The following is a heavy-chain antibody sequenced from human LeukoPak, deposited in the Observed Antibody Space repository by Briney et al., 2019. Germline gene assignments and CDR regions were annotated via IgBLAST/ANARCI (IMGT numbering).Heavy chain of an antibody. V-gene: IGHV1-69*04. J-gene: IGHJ2*01. CDR3: ASAAGACSSTSCYPENRYFDL. D-gene: IGHD2-2*01. Sequence: ASVKVSCKASGGTFSSYAISWVRQAPGQGLDWMGRIIPILGIANYAQKFQGRVTITADKSTSTAYMELSSLRSEDTAVYYCASAAGACSSTSCYPENRYFDLWGRGTLVTVSS. CDR1: GGTFSSYA. CDR2: IIPILGIA.